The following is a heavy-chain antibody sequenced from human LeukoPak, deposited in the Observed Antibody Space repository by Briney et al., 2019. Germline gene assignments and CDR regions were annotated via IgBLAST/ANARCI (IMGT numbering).Heavy chain of an antibody. Sequence: GGSLRLSCAASGFTFSSYSMNWVRQAPGKGLEWVSSISSSSSYIYYADSVKGRFTISRDNAKNSLYLQMNSLRAEDTAVYYCAGGEFRDSNGWYNDYWGQGTLVTVSS. D-gene: IGHD6-19*01. CDR1: GFTFSSYS. J-gene: IGHJ4*02. CDR3: AGGEFRDSNGWYNDY. V-gene: IGHV3-21*01. CDR2: ISSSSSYI.